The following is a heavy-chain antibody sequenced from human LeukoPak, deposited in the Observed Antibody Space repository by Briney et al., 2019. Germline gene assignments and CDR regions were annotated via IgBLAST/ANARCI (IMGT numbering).Heavy chain of an antibody. CDR1: GFTFSSYW. CDR3: ARTYSSFDY. CDR2: INNDGSTT. V-gene: IGHV3-74*01. J-gene: IGHJ4*02. Sequence: GGSLRLSCAVSGFTFSSYWMHWVRQAPGKGLVWVSRINNDGSTTAYADSVKGRFTFSRDNTKNTLYLQMNSLRAEDTAVYYCARTYSSFDYWGQGTLVTVSS. D-gene: IGHD6-19*01.